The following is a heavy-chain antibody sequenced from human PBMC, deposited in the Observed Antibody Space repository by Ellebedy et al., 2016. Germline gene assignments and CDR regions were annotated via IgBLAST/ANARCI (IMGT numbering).Heavy chain of an antibody. Sequence: GESLKISCAASGFTFNSHYMHWVRQAPGKGLEWVAVISYDGSNKRYADSVKGRFTISRDNSKSTLYLQMNSLRPEDTAVYYCARDLRPFSGNPHDAFDIWGQGTMVTVSS. CDR3: ARDLRPFSGNPHDAFDI. V-gene: IGHV3-30-3*01. CDR2: ISYDGSNK. D-gene: IGHD1-26*01. J-gene: IGHJ3*02. CDR1: GFTFNSHY.